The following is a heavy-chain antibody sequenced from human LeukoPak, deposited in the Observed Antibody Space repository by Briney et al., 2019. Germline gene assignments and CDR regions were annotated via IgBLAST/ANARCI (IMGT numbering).Heavy chain of an antibody. CDR2: IYPGDSDT. Sequence: GESLKISCKGSGYSFTSYWIGWVRQMPGKGLEWMGIIYPGDSDTRYSPSFQGQVTISADKSISTAYLQWSSLKASDTAMYYCARHQIRSYGSGSYSRNWFDPWGQGTLVTVSS. D-gene: IGHD3-10*01. J-gene: IGHJ5*02. V-gene: IGHV5-51*01. CDR3: ARHQIRSYGSGSYSRNWFDP. CDR1: GYSFTSYW.